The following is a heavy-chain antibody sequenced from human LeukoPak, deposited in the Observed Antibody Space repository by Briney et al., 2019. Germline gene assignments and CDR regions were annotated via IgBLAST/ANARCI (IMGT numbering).Heavy chain of an antibody. CDR3: AKALSGSYPFDY. CDR2: ISGSGGST. D-gene: IGHD1-26*01. CDR1: GFTFSSYG. V-gene: IGHV3-23*01. J-gene: IGHJ4*02. Sequence: GGSLRLSCAASGFTFSSYGMHWVRQAPGKGLEWVSAISGSGGSTYYADSVKGRFTISRDNSKNTLYLQMNSLRAEDTAVYYCAKALSGSYPFDYWGQGTLVTVSS.